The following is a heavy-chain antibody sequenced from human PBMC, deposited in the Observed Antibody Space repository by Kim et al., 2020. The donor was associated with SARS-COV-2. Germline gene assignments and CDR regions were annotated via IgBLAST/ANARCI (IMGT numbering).Heavy chain of an antibody. Sequence: SETLSLTCTVSGGSISSSSYYWGWIRQPPGKGLEWIGSIYYSGSTYYNPSLKSRVTISVDTSKNQFSLKLSSVTAADTAVYYCASLGGSFPYYYYGMDVWGQGTTVTVSS. CDR2: IYYSGST. D-gene: IGHD1-26*01. V-gene: IGHV4-39*01. CDR1: GGSISSSSYY. J-gene: IGHJ6*02. CDR3: ASLGGSFPYYYYGMDV.